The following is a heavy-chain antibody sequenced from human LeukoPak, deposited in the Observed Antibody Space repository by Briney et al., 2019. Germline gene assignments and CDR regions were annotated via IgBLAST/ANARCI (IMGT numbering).Heavy chain of an antibody. J-gene: IGHJ2*01. V-gene: IGHV3-48*02. D-gene: IGHD3-16*01. CDR2: ISSSSSTI. CDR3: ARDNYGSEGPWYFDL. Sequence: GGSLRLSCAASGFTFSSYSMNWVRQAPGKGLEWVSYISSSSSTIYYADSVKGRFTISRDNAKNSLYLQMNSLRDEDTAVYYCARDNYGSEGPWYFDLWGRGTLVTVSS. CDR1: GFTFSSYS.